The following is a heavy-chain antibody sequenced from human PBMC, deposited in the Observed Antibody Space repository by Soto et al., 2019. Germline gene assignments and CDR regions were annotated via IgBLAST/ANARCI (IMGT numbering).Heavy chain of an antibody. J-gene: IGHJ6*02. CDR2: ISWNSGSI. CDR1: GFTFDDYA. V-gene: IGHV3-9*01. CDR3: AKDRRRNPVGEGYGMDV. D-gene: IGHD3-10*01. Sequence: EVQLVESGGGLVQPGRSLRLSCAASGFTFDDYAMHWVRQAPGKGLEWVSGISWNSGSIGYADSVKGRFTISRDNAKNSLYLQMNSLRAEDTALYYCAKDRRRNPVGEGYGMDVWGQGTTVTVSS.